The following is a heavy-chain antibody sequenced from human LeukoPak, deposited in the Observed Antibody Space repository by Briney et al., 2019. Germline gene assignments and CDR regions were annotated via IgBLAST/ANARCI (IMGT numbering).Heavy chain of an antibody. D-gene: IGHD2-2*02. CDR3: ARDKGPYRYFDL. V-gene: IGHV4-59*01. J-gene: IGHJ2*01. CDR2: IYNTGNT. Sequence: PSETLSFTCTVSGDSISSYYWNWIRQPPGKGLEWIGNIYNTGNTDYNPSLKSRVTISLDTSKKQISLKLSSVTAADTAVYYCARDKGPYRYFDLWGRGTLVTVSS. CDR1: GDSISSYY.